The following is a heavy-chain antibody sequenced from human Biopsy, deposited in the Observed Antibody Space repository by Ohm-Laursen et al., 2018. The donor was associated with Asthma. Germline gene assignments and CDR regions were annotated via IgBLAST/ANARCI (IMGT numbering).Heavy chain of an antibody. CDR1: GFTFSSYS. CDR2: IGTSPSIYGSSYL. V-gene: IGHV3-21*01. CDR3: ARKIAARGGMGV. D-gene: IGHD6-6*01. J-gene: IGHJ6*02. Sequence: SLRLSCAASGFTFSSYSMNWVRQAPGKGLEWVASIGTSPSIYGSSYLRYAESVKGRFTISRDNFKNTLYLQMNSLRAEDTAVYYCARKIAARGGMGVWGQGTTVTVSS.